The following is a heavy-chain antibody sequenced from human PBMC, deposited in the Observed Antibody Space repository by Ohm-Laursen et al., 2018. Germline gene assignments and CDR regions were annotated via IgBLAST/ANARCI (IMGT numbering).Heavy chain of an antibody. D-gene: IGHD3-3*01. V-gene: IGHV3-9*01. CDR3: AKDTGYDFWSGLGY. CDR1: GFTFDDYA. J-gene: IGHJ4*02. Sequence: SLRLSCTASGFTFDDYAMHWVRQAPGKGLEWVSGISWNSGSIGYADSVKGRFTISRDNAKNSLYLQMNSLRAEDTALYYCAKDTGYDFWSGLGYWGQGTLVTVSS. CDR2: ISWNSGSI.